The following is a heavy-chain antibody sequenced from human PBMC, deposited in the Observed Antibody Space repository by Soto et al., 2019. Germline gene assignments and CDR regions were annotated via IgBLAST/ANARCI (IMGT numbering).Heavy chain of an antibody. CDR3: ARGALVSCSDTSCRGQYYYVGMDV. CDR1: GFTFSSYW. CDR2: INGDGSST. Sequence: EVQLVESGGGLVQPGGSLRLSCAASGFTFSSYWMHWVRQAPGKGLVWVSRINGDGSSTSYADSVKGRFTFSRDNAKNTLYLQMNSLRADDTAVYYCARGALVSCSDTSCRGQYYYVGMDVWGQGTTVTVSS. D-gene: IGHD2-15*01. J-gene: IGHJ6*02. V-gene: IGHV3-74*01.